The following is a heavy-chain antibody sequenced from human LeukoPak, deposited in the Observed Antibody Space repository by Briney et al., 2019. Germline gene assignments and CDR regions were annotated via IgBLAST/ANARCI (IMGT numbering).Heavy chain of an antibody. CDR1: GFTFSSYW. CDR3: AELGITMIGGV. Sequence: GGSLRLSCAASGFTFSSYWMSWVRQAPGKGLEWVANIKQDGSEKYYVDSVKGRFTISRDNAKTSLYLQMNSLRAEDTAVYYCAELGITMIGGVWGKGTTVTISS. D-gene: IGHD3-10*02. J-gene: IGHJ6*04. CDR2: IKQDGSEK. V-gene: IGHV3-7*01.